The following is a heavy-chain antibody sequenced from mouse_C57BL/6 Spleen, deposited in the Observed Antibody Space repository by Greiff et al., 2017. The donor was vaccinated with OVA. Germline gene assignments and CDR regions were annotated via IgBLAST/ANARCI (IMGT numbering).Heavy chain of an antibody. CDR3: TKYSNYDYAMDY. CDR2: ISSGGDYI. V-gene: IGHV5-9-1*02. D-gene: IGHD2-5*01. CDR1: GFTFSSYA. Sequence: EVKLEESGEGLVKPGGSLKLSCAASGFTFSSYAMSWVRQTPEKRLEWVAYISSGGDYIYYADTVKGRFTISRDNATNTLYLQMSSLKSEDTAMYYCTKYSNYDYAMDYWGQGTSVTVSS. J-gene: IGHJ4*01.